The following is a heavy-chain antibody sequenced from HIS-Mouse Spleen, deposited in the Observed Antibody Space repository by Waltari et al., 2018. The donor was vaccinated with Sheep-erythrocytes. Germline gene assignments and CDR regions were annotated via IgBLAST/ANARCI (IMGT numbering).Heavy chain of an antibody. D-gene: IGHD6-19*01. J-gene: IGHJ3*02. V-gene: IGHV1-69*01. CDR1: GGTFSSYA. Sequence: QVQLVQSGAEVKKPGSSVKVSCKASGGTFSSYAISWVRQAPGQGLEWMGGVSPIVGAANYAQKFQGRGTITADESTGTAYMELSSLGSEDTAVYYCARDTSSDSSGWHDAFDIWGQGTMVTVSS. CDR3: ARDTSSDSSGWHDAFDI. CDR2: VSPIVGAA.